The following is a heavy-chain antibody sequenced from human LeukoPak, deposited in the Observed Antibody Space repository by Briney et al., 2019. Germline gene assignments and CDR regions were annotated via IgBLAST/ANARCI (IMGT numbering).Heavy chain of an antibody. J-gene: IGHJ4*02. CDR1: GFTFSSYA. CDR3: ARASFDGSGYFFYPPDY. Sequence: PGGSLRLSWAASGFTFSSYAIHWVRQAPGKGLEWVAVISYDGSNKYYADSVKGRFTISRDNSKNTLYLQMNSLRAEDTAVYYCARASFDGSGYFFYPPDYWGQGTLVTVSS. V-gene: IGHV3-30-3*01. D-gene: IGHD3-22*01. CDR2: ISYDGSNK.